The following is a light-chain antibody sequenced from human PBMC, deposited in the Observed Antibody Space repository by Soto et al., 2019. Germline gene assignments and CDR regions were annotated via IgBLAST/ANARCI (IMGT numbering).Light chain of an antibody. CDR1: SSNIGSNT. CDR3: APWDDNLNGYV. J-gene: IGLJ1*01. V-gene: IGLV1-44*01. Sequence: QSVLTQPPSASGTPGQRVTISCSGSSSNIGSNTVNWYQQLPGTAPKLLIYSNNQRPSGVPDRFSGSKAGTSASLAISGLQSEDEADYYCAPWDDNLNGYVFGTGTKVTVL. CDR2: SNN.